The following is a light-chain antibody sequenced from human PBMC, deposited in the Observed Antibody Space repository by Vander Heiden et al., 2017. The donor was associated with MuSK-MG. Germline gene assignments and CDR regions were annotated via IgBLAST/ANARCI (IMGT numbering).Light chain of an antibody. CDR3: QQSHSSPRT. V-gene: IGKV4-1*01. CDR1: QSVLYSSNNENH. CDR2: CAS. J-gene: IGKJ3*01. Sequence: DIVMSQSPDSLAVSLGERATLYCKPSQSVLYSSNNENHLAWYQQKPGQPPKLLIHCASTRESGVPDRFSGSGSGTDFTLTISSLQAEDVAVYYCQQSHSSPRTFGHGTKVDIK.